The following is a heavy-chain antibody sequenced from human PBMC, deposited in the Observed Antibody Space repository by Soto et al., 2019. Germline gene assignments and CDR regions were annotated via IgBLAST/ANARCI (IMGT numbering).Heavy chain of an antibody. J-gene: IGHJ4*02. Sequence: GGSLRLSCAASGFTFSSYGMHWVRQAPGKGLEWVAVIWYDGSNKYYADSVKGRFTISRDNSKNTLYLQMNSLRAEDTAVYYCARGLHSGYYFDYWGQGTLVTVSS. V-gene: IGHV3-33*01. CDR1: GFTFSSYG. D-gene: IGHD6-13*01. CDR3: ARGLHSGYYFDY. CDR2: IWYDGSNK.